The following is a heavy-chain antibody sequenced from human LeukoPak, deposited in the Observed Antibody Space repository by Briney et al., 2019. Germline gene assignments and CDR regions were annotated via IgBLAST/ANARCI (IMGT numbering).Heavy chain of an antibody. J-gene: IGHJ4*02. CDR3: ARRSQAGGTGIGY. V-gene: IGHV1-69*13. CDR1: GGTFSSYA. Sequence: ASVKVSCKASGGTFSSYAISWVRQAPGQGLEWMGGIIPIFGTANYAQKFQGRVTITADESTSTAYMELSSLRSEDTAVYYCARRSQAGGTGIGYWGQGTLVTVSS. CDR2: IIPIFGTA. D-gene: IGHD6-19*01.